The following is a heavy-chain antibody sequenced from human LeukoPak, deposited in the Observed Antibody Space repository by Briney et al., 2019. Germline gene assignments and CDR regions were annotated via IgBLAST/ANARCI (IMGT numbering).Heavy chain of an antibody. CDR2: INHRGHT. CDR1: GGSFSGYH. V-gene: IGHV4-34*01. Sequence: PSETLSLTCAVYGGSFSGYHWNWIRQTPGRGLEWIGEINHRGHTNYNPSLESRVTISVDTSKNQFSLKLSSVTAADTAVYYWPRAPTTVVTLPYYFDFWGQGTQVTVSS. CDR3: PRAPTTVVTLPYYFDF. J-gene: IGHJ4*02. D-gene: IGHD4-23*01.